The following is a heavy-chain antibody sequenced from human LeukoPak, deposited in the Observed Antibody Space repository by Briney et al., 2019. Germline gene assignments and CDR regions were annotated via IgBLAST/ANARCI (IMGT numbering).Heavy chain of an antibody. CDR2: ISSSSTYI. V-gene: IGHV3-21*01. Sequence: GGSLRLSCAASGFTFSSYSMNWVRQAPGKGLEWVSSISSSSTYIYYADSLKGLFTISRDNAKNSLSLQMNSLRAEGTAVYYCARDTHCSSTSCYNAFDIWGQGTMVTVSS. J-gene: IGHJ3*02. D-gene: IGHD2-2*02. CDR3: ARDTHCSSTSCYNAFDI. CDR1: GFTFSSYS.